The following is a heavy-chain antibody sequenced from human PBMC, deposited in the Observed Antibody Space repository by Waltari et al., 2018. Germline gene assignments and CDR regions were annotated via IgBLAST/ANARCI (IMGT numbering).Heavy chain of an antibody. D-gene: IGHD3-22*01. CDR3: ARGQYYYDSSGFH. CDR2: INHSGST. Sequence: GSFSGYYWSWIRQPPGKGLEWIGEINHSGSTNYNPSLKSRVTISVDTSKNQFSLKLSSVTAADTAVYYCARGQYYYDSSGFHWGQGTLVTVSS. CDR1: GSFSGYY. V-gene: IGHV4-34*01. J-gene: IGHJ4*02.